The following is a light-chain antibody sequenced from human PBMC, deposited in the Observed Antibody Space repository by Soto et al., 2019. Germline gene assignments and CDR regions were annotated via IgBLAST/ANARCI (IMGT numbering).Light chain of an antibody. CDR1: QSVSSTY. J-gene: IGKJ1*01. CDR2: GAS. Sequence: EIVLTESPGTLSLSPGERAAVSCRASQSVSSTYLAWYQQKPGQAPRLLIFGASFRATGIPDRFSGSGSGTDFTLTISRLEPEDFAVYYCHQYGSSPRTFGQGTKVDIK. V-gene: IGKV3-20*01. CDR3: HQYGSSPRT.